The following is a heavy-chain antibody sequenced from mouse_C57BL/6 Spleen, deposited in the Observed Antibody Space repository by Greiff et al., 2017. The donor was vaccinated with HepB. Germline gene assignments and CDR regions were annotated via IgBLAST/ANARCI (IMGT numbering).Heavy chain of an antibody. CDR1: GYTFTDYN. V-gene: IGHV1-18*01. D-gene: IGHD1-1*01. Sequence: VQLKQSGPELVKPGASVKIPCKASGYTFTDYNMDWVKQSHGKSLEWIGDINPNNGGTIYNQKFKGKATLTVDKSSSTAYMELRSLTSEDTAVYYCARRDYGSSYGGFDYWGQGTTLTVSS. CDR3: ARRDYGSSYGGFDY. CDR2: INPNNGGT. J-gene: IGHJ2*01.